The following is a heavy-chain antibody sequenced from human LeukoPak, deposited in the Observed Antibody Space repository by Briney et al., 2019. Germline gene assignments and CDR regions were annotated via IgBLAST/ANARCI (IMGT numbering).Heavy chain of an antibody. CDR2: INHSGST. J-gene: IGHJ5*02. V-gene: IGHV4-34*01. CDR3: ARDRGGSPHENWFDP. Sequence: SETLSLTCAVYGGSFSGYYWSWIRQPPGRGLEWIGEINHSGSTNYNPSLKSRVTMSVDTSKNQFSLKLSSVTAADTAVYYCARDRGGSPHENWFDPWGQGTLVTVSS. D-gene: IGHD1-26*01. CDR1: GGSFSGYY.